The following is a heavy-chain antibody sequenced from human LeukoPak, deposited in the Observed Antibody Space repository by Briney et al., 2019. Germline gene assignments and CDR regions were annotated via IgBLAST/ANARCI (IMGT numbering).Heavy chain of an antibody. CDR3: ARRSGYNWFDP. D-gene: IGHD5-12*01. CDR2: ISAYNGNT. Sequence: ASVKVSCKSSGYTFTSYGISGVRQAPGQGLEWMGWISAYNGNTNYAQKLQGRVTMTTDTSTSTAYMELRSLRSDDTAVYYCARRSGYNWFDPWGQVTLVTVSS. CDR1: GYTFTSYG. J-gene: IGHJ5*02. V-gene: IGHV1-18*01.